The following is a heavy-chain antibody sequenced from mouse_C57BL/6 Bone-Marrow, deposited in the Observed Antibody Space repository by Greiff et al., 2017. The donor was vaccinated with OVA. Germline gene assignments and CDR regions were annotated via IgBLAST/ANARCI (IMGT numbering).Heavy chain of an antibody. J-gene: IGHJ2*01. CDR1: GFTFSSYG. V-gene: IGHV5-6*01. Sequence: EVHLVESGGDLVKPGGSLKLSCAASGFTFSSYGMSWVRQTPDKRLEWVATISSGGSYTYYPDSVKGRFTISRDNAKNTLYLQMSSLKSEDTATYYCARRYGYDLDYWGQGTTLTVSS. CDR3: ARRYGYDLDY. CDR2: ISSGGSYT. D-gene: IGHD2-2*01.